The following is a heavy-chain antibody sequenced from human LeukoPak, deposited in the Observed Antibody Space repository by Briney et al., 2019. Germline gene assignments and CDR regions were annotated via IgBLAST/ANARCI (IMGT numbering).Heavy chain of an antibody. D-gene: IGHD5-24*01. CDR3: ARGEDGYNYALDY. J-gene: IGHJ4*02. Sequence: QPGGSLRLSCAASGFTVSSNYMSWVRQAPGKGLEWVSVIYSGGSTYYADSVKGRFTISRDNSKNTLYLQMNSLRAEDTAVYYCARGEDGYNYALDYWGQGTLVTVSS. V-gene: IGHV3-53*01. CDR2: IYSGGST. CDR1: GFTVSSNY.